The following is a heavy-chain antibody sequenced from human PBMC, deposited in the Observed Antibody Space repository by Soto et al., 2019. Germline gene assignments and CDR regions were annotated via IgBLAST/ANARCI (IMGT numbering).Heavy chain of an antibody. D-gene: IGHD2-21*01. J-gene: IGHJ4*02. V-gene: IGHV2-5*02. CDR1: GFSLSTTGVS. CDR2: IYWDDDK. CDR3: ARRPKSDSFDS. Sequence: SGPTLVNPTQTLTLTCNFSGFSLSTTGVSVGWLRQPPGKALEWLALIYWDDDKRYSPSLRTRLTVTKDTYKNQVVFTMTNMDPVDTATYYCARRPKSDSFDSWGQGTLVTVSS.